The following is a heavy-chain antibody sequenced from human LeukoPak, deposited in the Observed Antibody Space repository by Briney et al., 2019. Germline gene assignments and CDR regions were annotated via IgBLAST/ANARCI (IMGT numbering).Heavy chain of an antibody. CDR2: ISWNSGSI. CDR3: AKAPRGLITMVRGALTDWFDP. J-gene: IGHJ5*02. V-gene: IGHV3-9*01. Sequence: GRSLRLSCAASGFTFDDYAMHWVRQAPGKGLEWVSGISWNSGSIGYADSVKGRFTISRDNAKNSLYLQMNSLRAEDTALYYCAKAPRGLITMVRGALTDWFDPWGQGTLVTVSS. CDR1: GFTFDDYA. D-gene: IGHD3-10*01.